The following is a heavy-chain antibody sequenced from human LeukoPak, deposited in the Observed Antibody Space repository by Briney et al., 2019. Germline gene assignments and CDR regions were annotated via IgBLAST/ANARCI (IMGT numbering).Heavy chain of an antibody. Sequence: SETLSLTCAVYGGSFSGHYWSWIRQPPGKGLEWIGEIDHSGSTNYNPSLKSRVTISVDTSKNQFSLKLSSVTAADTAVYYCARAPRGTVTTRWFDPWGQGTLVTVSS. V-gene: IGHV4-34*01. D-gene: IGHD4-17*01. J-gene: IGHJ5*02. CDR2: IDHSGST. CDR3: ARAPRGTVTTRWFDP. CDR1: GGSFSGHY.